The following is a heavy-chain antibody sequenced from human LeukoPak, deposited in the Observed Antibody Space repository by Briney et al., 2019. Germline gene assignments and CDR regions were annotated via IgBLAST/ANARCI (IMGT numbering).Heavy chain of an antibody. J-gene: IGHJ6*03. CDR1: GGSISSSSYY. CDR2: IYYSGST. V-gene: IGHV4-39*01. CDR3: ARPGAARGYYYMDV. Sequence: KPSETLSLTCTVSGGSISSSSYYWGWIRQPPGKGLEWIGSIYYSGSTYYNPSLKSRVTISVDTSKNQFSPKLSSVTVADTAVYYCARPGAARGYYYMDVWDKGTTVTVSS. D-gene: IGHD6-6*01.